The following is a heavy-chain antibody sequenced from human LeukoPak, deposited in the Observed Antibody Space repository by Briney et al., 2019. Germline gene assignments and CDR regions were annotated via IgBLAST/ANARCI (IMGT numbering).Heavy chain of an antibody. CDR3: ARGYSSSWYLDY. V-gene: IGHV4-59*01. Sequence: SETLSLTCTVSGGSISSYYWSWIRQPPGKGLEWIGYIYCSGSTNYNPSLKSRVTISVDTSKNQFSLKLSSVTAADTAVYYCARGYSSSWYLDYWGQGTLVTVSS. CDR1: GGSISSYY. D-gene: IGHD6-13*01. CDR2: IYCSGST. J-gene: IGHJ4*02.